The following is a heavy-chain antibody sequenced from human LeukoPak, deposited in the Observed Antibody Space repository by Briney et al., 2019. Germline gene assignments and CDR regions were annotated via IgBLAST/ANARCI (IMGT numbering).Heavy chain of an antibody. D-gene: IGHD6-13*01. CDR2: ISGSGGST. J-gene: IGHJ4*02. V-gene: IGHV3-23*01. Sequence: PGRSLRLSCAASGFTFSSYAMSWVRQAPGKGLEWVSAISGSGGSTYYADSVKGRFTISRDNSKNTLYLQMNSLRAEDTAVYYCASRIKGAIAAAGSTRLVSVYWGQGTLVTVSS. CDR1: GFTFSSYA. CDR3: ASRIKGAIAAAGSTRLVSVY.